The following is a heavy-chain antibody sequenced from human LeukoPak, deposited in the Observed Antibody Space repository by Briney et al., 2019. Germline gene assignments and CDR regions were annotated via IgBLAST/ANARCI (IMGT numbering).Heavy chain of an antibody. CDR3: ARDRNSSSWYGVFDY. J-gene: IGHJ4*02. D-gene: IGHD6-13*01. V-gene: IGHV3-64*01. CDR1: GFTFSSYA. Sequence: GSLRLSCAASGFTFSSYAMHWVRQAPGKGLEYVSAISSNGGSTYYANSVKGRFTIPRDNSKNTLYLQMGSLRAEDMAVYYCARDRNSSSWYGVFDYWGQGTLVTVSS. CDR2: ISSNGGST.